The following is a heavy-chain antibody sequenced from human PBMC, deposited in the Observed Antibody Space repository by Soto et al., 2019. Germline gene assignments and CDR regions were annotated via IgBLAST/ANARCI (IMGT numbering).Heavy chain of an antibody. J-gene: IGHJ5*02. CDR2: IYWDGDK. CDR1: GFSLSTSGAA. D-gene: IGHD3-3*01. V-gene: IGHV2-5*02. Sequence: QINLIESGPTLVKPTQTLTLTCTFSGFSLSTSGAAVGWVRQPPGRALEGLALIYWDGDKRYNASLGNRLTITKDTSMNQVVLTLTNVDPEDTATYYCAHRATMTIFGLIIDNGVWFDPWGQGTRVIVSS. CDR3: AHRATMTIFGLIIDNGVWFDP.